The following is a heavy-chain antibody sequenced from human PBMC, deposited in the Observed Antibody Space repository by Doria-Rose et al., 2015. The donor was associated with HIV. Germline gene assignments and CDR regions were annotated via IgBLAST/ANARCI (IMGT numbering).Heavy chain of an antibody. CDR3: ARDRGDY. CDR1: GDSIHNFY. CDR2: TNSTGST. J-gene: IGHJ4*02. Sequence: QVQLQESGPGLVKPSETLSLTCTVSGDSIHNFYWTWVRQAAGKGLEWIGRTNSTGSTNYNPSLQSRVTIALDTSRSQFSLSLRFVPAADTAFYFCARDRGDYWGQGALVTVTS. V-gene: IGHV4-4*07.